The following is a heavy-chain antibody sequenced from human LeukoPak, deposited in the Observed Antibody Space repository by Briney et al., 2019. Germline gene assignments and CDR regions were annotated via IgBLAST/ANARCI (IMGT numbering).Heavy chain of an antibody. CDR3: ARQYYDSSGYYPWYFDY. V-gene: IGHV4-39*01. CDR1: GGSFSSSTYY. Sequence: SETLSLTCTVSGGSFSSSTYYWGWIRQPPGKGLEWSGSVYYSGSTYYNQSLKSRVTISVDTSKNQFSLKLTSVTAADTAVYYCARQYYDSSGYYPWYFDYWGQGTLVTVSS. D-gene: IGHD3-22*01. CDR2: VYYSGST. J-gene: IGHJ4*02.